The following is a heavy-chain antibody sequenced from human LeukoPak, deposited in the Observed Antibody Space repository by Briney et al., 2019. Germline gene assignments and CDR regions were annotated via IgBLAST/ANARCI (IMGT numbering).Heavy chain of an antibody. CDR2: IYPGDSDT. D-gene: IGHD2-15*01. CDR1: GYSFTSYW. J-gene: IGHJ5*02. Sequence: GESLKISCKGSGYSFTSYWIGWVRQMPGKGLEWMGIIYPGDSDTRYSPSFQGQVTISADKSISTAYLQWSSLKASDTAMYYCARQYCSGGSCYLGGNRFDPWGQGTLVTVSS. V-gene: IGHV5-51*01. CDR3: ARQYCSGGSCYLGGNRFDP.